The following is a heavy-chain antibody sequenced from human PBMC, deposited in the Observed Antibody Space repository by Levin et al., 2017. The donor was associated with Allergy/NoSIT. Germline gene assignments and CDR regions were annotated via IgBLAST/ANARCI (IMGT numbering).Heavy chain of an antibody. CDR3: ANQGMAVAGLGMGY. V-gene: IGHV1-2*02. Sequence: ASVKVSCKASGFTFTGYYMHWVRQAPGQGLEWMGWINPNSGGTKFAQKFQGRVTMTRDTSISTAYMELSSLTFDDTAVYYCANQGMAVAGLGMGYWGQGTLVTVSS. D-gene: IGHD6-19*01. CDR1: GFTFTGYY. CDR2: INPNSGGT. J-gene: IGHJ4*02.